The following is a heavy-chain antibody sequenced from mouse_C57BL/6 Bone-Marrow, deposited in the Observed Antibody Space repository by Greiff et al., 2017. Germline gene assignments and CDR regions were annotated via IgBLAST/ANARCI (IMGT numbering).Heavy chain of an antibody. CDR1: GFTFTDYY. V-gene: IGHV7-3*01. CDR2: IRNKANGYTT. Sequence: EVQRVESGGGLVQPGGSLSLSCAASGFTFTDYYMSWVRQPPGKALEWLGFIRNKANGYTTEYSASVKGRFTISRDNSQSILYLQMNALRAEDSATYYCARSYGSSFAYWGQGTLVTVSA. D-gene: IGHD1-1*01. J-gene: IGHJ3*01. CDR3: ARSYGSSFAY.